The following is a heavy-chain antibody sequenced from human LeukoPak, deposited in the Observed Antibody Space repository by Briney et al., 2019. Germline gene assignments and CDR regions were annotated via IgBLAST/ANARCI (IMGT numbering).Heavy chain of an antibody. D-gene: IGHD6-19*01. Sequence: SETLSLTCAVYGGSFSGYYWSWIRQPPGKGLEWIGEINHSGSTNYNTSLKSRVTISVDTSKNQFSLKLSSVTAADTAVYYCARGPGVSGWYNYWGQGTLVTVSS. CDR2: INHSGST. V-gene: IGHV4-34*01. CDR3: ARGPGVSGWYNY. CDR1: GGSFSGYY. J-gene: IGHJ4*02.